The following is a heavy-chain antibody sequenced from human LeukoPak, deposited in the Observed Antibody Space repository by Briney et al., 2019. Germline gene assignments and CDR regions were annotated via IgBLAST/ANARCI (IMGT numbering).Heavy chain of an antibody. Sequence: SETLSLTCTVSGGSISSSSYYWGWIRQPPGKGLEWIGYIYYSGSTNYNPSLKSRVTISVDTSKNQFSLKLSSVTAADTAVYYCARDRAYDTYYYYYMDVWGKGTTVTVSS. CDR1: GGSISSSSYY. CDR2: IYYSGST. CDR3: ARDRAYDTYYYYYMDV. V-gene: IGHV4-61*01. D-gene: IGHD2-8*01. J-gene: IGHJ6*03.